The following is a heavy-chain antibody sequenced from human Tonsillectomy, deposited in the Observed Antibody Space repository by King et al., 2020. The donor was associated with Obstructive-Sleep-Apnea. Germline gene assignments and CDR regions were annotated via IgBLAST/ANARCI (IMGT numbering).Heavy chain of an antibody. CDR1: GFSFSDYS. J-gene: IGHJ3*02. V-gene: IGHV3-21*01. D-gene: IGHD3-9*01. Sequence: VQLVESGGGLVKPGGSLRLSCAASGFSFSDYSMNWIRQAPGKGLEWVSCITTSTSYIYYADSMKGRFTISRDNAKNSLYLQMNSLRAEDTAVYYCARGDWFDHHAAFDIWGQGTMVTVSS. CDR3: ARGDWFDHHAAFDI. CDR2: ITTSTSYI.